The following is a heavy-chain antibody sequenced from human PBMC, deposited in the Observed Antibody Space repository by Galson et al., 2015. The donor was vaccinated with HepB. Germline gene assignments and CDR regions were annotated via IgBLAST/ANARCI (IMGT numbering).Heavy chain of an antibody. CDR1: GDSVSSNSAA. Sequence: CAISGDSVSSNSAAWNWIRQSPSRGLEWLGRTFYKSKWYNDYAVSVNSRITINPDTSKNQFSLHLTSVTPDDTAVYYCAKEEDSSSPLHFDSWGQGTLVTVSS. J-gene: IGHJ4*02. CDR3: AKEEDSSSPLHFDS. CDR2: TFYKSKWYN. V-gene: IGHV6-1*01. D-gene: IGHD6-6*01.